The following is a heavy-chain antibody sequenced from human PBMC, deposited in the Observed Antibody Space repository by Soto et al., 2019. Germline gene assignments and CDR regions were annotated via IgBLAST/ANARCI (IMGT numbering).Heavy chain of an antibody. CDR2: ISSSSSYI. Sequence: PGGSLRLSCAASGFTFSSYSMNWVRQAPGKGLEWVSSISSSSSYIYYADSVKGRFTISRDNAKNSLYLQMNSLRAEDTAVYYCARDDRKYSSSWYYYYYYGMDVWGQGTTVTVSS. J-gene: IGHJ6*02. CDR3: ARDDRKYSSSWYYYYYYGMDV. CDR1: GFTFSSYS. D-gene: IGHD6-13*01. V-gene: IGHV3-21*01.